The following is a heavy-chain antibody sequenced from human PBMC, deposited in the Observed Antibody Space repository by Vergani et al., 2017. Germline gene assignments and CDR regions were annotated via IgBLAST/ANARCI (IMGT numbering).Heavy chain of an antibody. Sequence: QVRLQESGPGLVKPSETLSLTCTVSGGSISSYYWSWIRQPPGKGLEWIGYIYYSGSTNYNPSLKSRVTISVDTSKNQFSLKLRSVTAADTAVYYCASPVGYCSSITCHDASGMDVWGQGTTVTVSS. CDR2: IYYSGST. CDR1: GGSISSYY. D-gene: IGHD2-2*01. CDR3: ASPVGYCSSITCHDASGMDV. V-gene: IGHV4-59*01. J-gene: IGHJ6*02.